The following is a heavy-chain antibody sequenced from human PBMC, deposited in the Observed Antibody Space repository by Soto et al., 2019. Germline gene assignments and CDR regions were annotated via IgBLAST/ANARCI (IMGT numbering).Heavy chain of an antibody. D-gene: IGHD3-3*01. Sequence: SETLSLTCTATGDSITSTDYYWGWIRQPPGKGLEWVASIYYSGSTYHNPSLKSRVTISVDTSKNQFSLKVTSVTAADTAVYYCARHWRTGYSTVFGVVMGWFDPWGQGTMVTVSS. CDR2: IYYSGST. V-gene: IGHV4-39*01. CDR1: GDSITSTDYY. CDR3: ARHWRTGYSTVFGVVMGWFDP. J-gene: IGHJ5*02.